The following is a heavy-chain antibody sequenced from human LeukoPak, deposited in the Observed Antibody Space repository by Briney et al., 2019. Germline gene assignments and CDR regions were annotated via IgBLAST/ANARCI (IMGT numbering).Heavy chain of an antibody. CDR1: GFNFNNYS. J-gene: IGHJ5*02. CDR2: ISRASKSI. CDR3: ARQPLYYYDSGSRPNNWFDP. D-gene: IGHD3-10*01. V-gene: IGHV3-21*01. Sequence: PGGSLRLSCEASGFNFNNYSMAWVRQAPGKGLEWVSIISRASKSIFYADSVKGRFTISRDNAKNSLYLQMNGLRAEDTAAYYCARQPLYYYDSGSRPNNWFDPWGQGTLVTVSS.